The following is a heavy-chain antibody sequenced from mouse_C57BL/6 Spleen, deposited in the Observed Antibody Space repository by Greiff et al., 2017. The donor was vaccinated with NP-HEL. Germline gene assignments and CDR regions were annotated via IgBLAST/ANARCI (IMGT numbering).Heavy chain of an antibody. V-gene: IGHV1-50*01. CDR3: ARRGTVVRAGYFDV. D-gene: IGHD1-1*01. CDR2: IDPSDSYT. CDR1: GYTFTSYW. Sequence: VQLQQPGAELVKPGASVKLSCKASGYTFTSYWMQWVKQRPGQGLEWIGEIDPSDSYTNYNQKFKGKATLTVDTSSSTAYMQLSSLTSEDSAVYYCARRGTVVRAGYFDVWGTGTTVTVSS. J-gene: IGHJ1*03.